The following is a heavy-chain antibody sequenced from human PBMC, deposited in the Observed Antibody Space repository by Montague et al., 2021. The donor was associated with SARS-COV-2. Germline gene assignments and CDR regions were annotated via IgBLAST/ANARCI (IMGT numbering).Heavy chain of an antibody. CDR3: SRGGGMIRGVVDF. CDR1: GFTFDDYG. Sequence: SLRLSCAVSGFTFDDYGMSWVRQAPGKGLEWVSGISRSGDSTAYGDSVMGRFIISRDNAKNTLYLQMNSLRVEDTAFYHCSRGGGMIRGVVDFWGQGILVSVSS. CDR2: ISRSGDST. J-gene: IGHJ4*02. D-gene: IGHD3-10*01. V-gene: IGHV3-20*01.